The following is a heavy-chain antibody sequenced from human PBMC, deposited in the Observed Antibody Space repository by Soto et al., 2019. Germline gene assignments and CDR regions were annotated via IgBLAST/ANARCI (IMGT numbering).Heavy chain of an antibody. Sequence: QVQLVQSGAEVKKPGASVKVSCKVSGYTLTELSMHWVRQAPGKGLEWMGGFDPEDGETIYAQKFQGRVTLTADTSTDTAYMELSSPRSEDTALHYASTRHRLEVATAPYCYWGQGTLVTVSS. CDR2: FDPEDGET. D-gene: IGHD5-18*01. J-gene: IGHJ4*02. CDR1: GYTLTELS. V-gene: IGHV1-24*01. CDR3: STRHRLEVATAPYCY.